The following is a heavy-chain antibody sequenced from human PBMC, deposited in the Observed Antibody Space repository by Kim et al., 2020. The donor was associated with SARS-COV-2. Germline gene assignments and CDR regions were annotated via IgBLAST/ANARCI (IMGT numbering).Heavy chain of an antibody. CDR3: ASPIVVVPAAANYYYGMDV. J-gene: IGHJ6*01. Sequence: VKVSCKASGYTFTNYAINWVRQAPGQGLEWMGWINTNTGNTTYAQGFTGRYVFSLDTSVTTAYLQISSLKAEDTAVYFCASPIVVVPAAANYYYGMDV. D-gene: IGHD2-2*01. CDR1: GYTFTNYA. CDR2: INTNTGNT. V-gene: IGHV7-4-1*02.